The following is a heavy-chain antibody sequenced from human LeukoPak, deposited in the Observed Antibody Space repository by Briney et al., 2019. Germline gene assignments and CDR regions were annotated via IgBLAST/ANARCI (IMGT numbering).Heavy chain of an antibody. CDR3: AREPTAMAPYNWFDP. V-gene: IGHV1-18*04. D-gene: IGHD5-18*01. CDR1: GYTFTSYG. J-gene: IGHJ5*02. CDR2: ISAYNGNT. Sequence: GASVKVSCKASGYTFTSYGISWARQAPGQGLEWMGWISAYNGNTNYAQKLQGRVTMTTDTSTSTAYMELRSLRSDDTAVYYCAREPTAMAPYNWFDPWGQGTLVTVSS.